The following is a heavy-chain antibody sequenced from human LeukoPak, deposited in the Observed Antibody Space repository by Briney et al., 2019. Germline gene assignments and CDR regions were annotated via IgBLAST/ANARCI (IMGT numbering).Heavy chain of an antibody. CDR2: ISYDGSDK. D-gene: IGHD6-19*01. Sequence: PGGSLRLSCAASGFTFSSYAMHWVRQPPGKGLEWVAVISYDGSDKYYADSVKGRFTISRDISKNTLYLQMHSLRAEDTAVYYCVRDLGATGWRVPAGPWGQGTLVTVSS. V-gene: IGHV3-30-3*01. J-gene: IGHJ4*02. CDR1: GFTFSSYA. CDR3: VRDLGATGWRVPAGP.